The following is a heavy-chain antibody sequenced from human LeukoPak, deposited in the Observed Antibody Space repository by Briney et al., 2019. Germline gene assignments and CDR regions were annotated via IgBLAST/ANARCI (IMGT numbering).Heavy chain of an antibody. CDR3: ARDGGFFDY. Sequence: GGSLRLSCAASGFSFSSYWMHWIRQAPGKGLVWLSRINNDGRHTNYADSVKGRFTMSRDNAKNMVYLQMDSLTAEDTATYYCARDGGFFDYWGQGTLATVSS. D-gene: IGHD3-16*01. CDR2: INNDGRHT. J-gene: IGHJ4*02. V-gene: IGHV3-74*01. CDR1: GFSFSSYW.